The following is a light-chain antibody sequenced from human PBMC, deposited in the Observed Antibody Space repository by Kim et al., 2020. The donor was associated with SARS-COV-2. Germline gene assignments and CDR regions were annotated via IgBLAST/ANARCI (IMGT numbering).Light chain of an antibody. V-gene: IGLV6-57*01. Sequence: KPRTISCTRSSGSIASNYVQWYQQRPGSSPATVIYEDNQRPSGVPDRFSGSIDSSSNSASLTISGLKTEDEADYYCQSYDSSNQVFGGGTQLTVL. CDR2: EDN. J-gene: IGLJ3*02. CDR1: SGSIASNY. CDR3: QSYDSSNQV.